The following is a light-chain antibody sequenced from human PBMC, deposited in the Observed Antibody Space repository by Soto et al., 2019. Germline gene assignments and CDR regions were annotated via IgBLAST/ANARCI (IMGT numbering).Light chain of an antibody. V-gene: IGKV1-6*01. Sequence: AIQMTQSPASLSASVGDRVTITCRASQGISEDLGWYQVKPGKAPRLLIYNASNLQSGVPSRFSGSGSGTEFTLTISGLQPDDFAIYYCLQEYNYPLTFGGGTRVEIK. CDR1: QGISED. J-gene: IGKJ4*01. CDR2: NAS. CDR3: LQEYNYPLT.